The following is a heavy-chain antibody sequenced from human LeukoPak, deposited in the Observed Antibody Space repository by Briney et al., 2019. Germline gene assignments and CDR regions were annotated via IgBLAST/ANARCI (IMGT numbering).Heavy chain of an antibody. V-gene: IGHV1-69*06. CDR2: IIPIFGTA. J-gene: IGHJ5*02. Sequence: SVKVSCKASGGTFSSYAISWVRQAPGQGLEWMGGIIPIFGTANYAQKFQGRVTITADKSTSTAYMELSSLRSEDTAVYYCARASAVVVPAFYWFDPWGQGTLVTVSS. D-gene: IGHD2-2*01. CDR3: ARASAVVVPAFYWFDP. CDR1: GGTFSSYA.